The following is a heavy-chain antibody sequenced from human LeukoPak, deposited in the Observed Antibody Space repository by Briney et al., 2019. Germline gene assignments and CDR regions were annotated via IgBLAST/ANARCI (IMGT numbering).Heavy chain of an antibody. D-gene: IGHD5-24*01. CDR3: ARVGRDAYTLPY. CDR1: GGTFSSYA. J-gene: IGHJ4*02. Sequence: ASVKISCKASGGTFSSYAISWARQAPGQGLEWMGGIIPIFGTANYAQKFQGRVTMTRDTSISTAYMELSSLRSDDTAVYYCARVGRDAYTLPYWGQGTLVTVPS. CDR2: IIPIFGTA. V-gene: IGHV1-69*05.